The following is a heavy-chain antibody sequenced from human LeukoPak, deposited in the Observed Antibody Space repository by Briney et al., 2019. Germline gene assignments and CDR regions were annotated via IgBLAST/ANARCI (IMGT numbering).Heavy chain of an antibody. V-gene: IGHV4-59*01. CDR1: GFTFSSYA. D-gene: IGHD6-13*01. CDR2: IYYSGST. CDR3: ARHRIAAAAAFDI. J-gene: IGHJ3*02. Sequence: PGGSLRLSCAASGFTFSSYAMSWVRQAPGKGLEWIGYIYYSGSTNYNPSLKSRVTISVDTSKNQFSLKLSSVTAADTAVYYCARHRIAAAAAFDIWGQGTMVTVSS.